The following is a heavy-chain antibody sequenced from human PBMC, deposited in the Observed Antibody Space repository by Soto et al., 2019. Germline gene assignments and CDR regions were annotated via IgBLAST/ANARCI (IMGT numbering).Heavy chain of an antibody. J-gene: IGHJ4*02. D-gene: IGHD1-7*01. Sequence: SETLSLTCTVTGDSVSSYYWSWMRQPPGKGLECMGYVYYSGSTNYNPSLKSRVTISLDKSENQFSLKVTSLTAADTAVYYCASRDPGTSVDYWGQGTLVTVSS. V-gene: IGHV4-59*08. CDR2: VYYSGST. CDR3: ASRDPGTSVDY. CDR1: GDSVSSYY.